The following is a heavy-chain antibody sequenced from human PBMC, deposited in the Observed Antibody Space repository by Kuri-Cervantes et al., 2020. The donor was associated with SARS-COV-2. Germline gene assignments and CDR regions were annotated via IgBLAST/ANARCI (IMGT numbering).Heavy chain of an antibody. V-gene: IGHV3-23*01. CDR2: ISGSGSTT. CDR3: ANWRRRIAAAGPFDY. Sequence: GESLKISCAGSGFTFSGFAMSWVRQVPGKGLEWVSSISGSGSTTHYADSVKGRFTISRDNSKNTLYLQMNSLRAEDTAVYYCANWRRRIAAAGPFDYWGQGTLVTVSS. D-gene: IGHD6-13*01. CDR1: GFTFSGFA. J-gene: IGHJ4*02.